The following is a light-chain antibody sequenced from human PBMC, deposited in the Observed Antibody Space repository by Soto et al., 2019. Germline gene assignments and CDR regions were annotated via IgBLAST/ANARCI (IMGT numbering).Light chain of an antibody. CDR2: EVS. J-gene: IGLJ1*01. CDR1: SSDVGGYNY. V-gene: IGLV2-14*01. CDR3: SSYTSSSRGV. Sequence: QSALTQPASVSGSPGQSITISCTGTSSDVGGYNYVSWYQQHPGKAPKLMIYEVSNRPSGVSNRLSGSKSGNTASLTISGLQAEDEADYYCSSYTSSSRGVFGTGTKLTVL.